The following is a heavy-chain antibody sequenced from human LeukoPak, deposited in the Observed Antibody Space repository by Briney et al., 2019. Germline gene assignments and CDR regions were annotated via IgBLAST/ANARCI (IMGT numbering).Heavy chain of an antibody. CDR1: GFTFSSYG. Sequence: GGSLRLSCAASGFTFSSYGMHWVRQAPGKGLEWVALIWFDGSNIAYTDSVKGRFTISRDNSKNTLYLQMNSLRVEDTAVYYCAKDRPTGYNSGWPFDSWGQGTLVTVSS. J-gene: IGHJ4*02. D-gene: IGHD6-19*01. CDR2: IWFDGSNI. CDR3: AKDRPTGYNSGWPFDS. V-gene: IGHV3-30*02.